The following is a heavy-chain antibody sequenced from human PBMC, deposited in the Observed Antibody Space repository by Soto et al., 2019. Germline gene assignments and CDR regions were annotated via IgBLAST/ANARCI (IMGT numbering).Heavy chain of an antibody. Sequence: SQTLSLTCAISGDSVSSNSAAWNWIRQSPSRGLEWLGRTYYRSKWYNDYAVSVKSRITINPDTSKNQFSLQLHSVTPEDTAVXXXXRAYCSGGSCWACSNWFDPWGQGTLVTVSS. V-gene: IGHV6-1*01. CDR1: GDSVSSNSAA. CDR3: XRAYCSGGSCWACSNWFDP. CDR2: TYYRSKWYN. J-gene: IGHJ5*02. D-gene: IGHD2-15*01.